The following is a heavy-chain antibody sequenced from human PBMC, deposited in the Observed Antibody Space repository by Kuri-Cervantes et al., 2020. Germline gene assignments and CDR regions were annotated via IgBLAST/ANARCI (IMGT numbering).Heavy chain of an antibody. Sequence: SETLSLTCTVSGGSISSYYWSWIRQPAGKGLEWIGRIYTSGSTNYNPSLKSRVTMSVDTSKNQFSLKLSSVTAADTAVYYCAGVRDSRGKWYFDYWGQGTLVTVSS. D-gene: IGHD3-10*01. CDR2: IYTSGST. J-gene: IGHJ4*02. V-gene: IGHV4-4*07. CDR1: GGSISSYY. CDR3: AGVRDSRGKWYFDY.